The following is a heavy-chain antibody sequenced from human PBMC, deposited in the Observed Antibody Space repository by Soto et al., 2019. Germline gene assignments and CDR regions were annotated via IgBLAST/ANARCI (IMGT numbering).Heavy chain of an antibody. V-gene: IGHV4-4*02. D-gene: IGHD2-2*01. J-gene: IGHJ6*02. CDR3: ASRYCISTSCYVGYYGMDV. Sequence: SETQSLTCAVSGGSISSSNWWSSVRQPPGKGLEWIGEIYHSGSTNYNPSLKSRVTISVDKSKNQFSLKLSSVTAADTAVYYCASRYCISTSCYVGYYGMDVWGQGTTVTVSS. CDR1: GGSISSSNW. CDR2: IYHSGST.